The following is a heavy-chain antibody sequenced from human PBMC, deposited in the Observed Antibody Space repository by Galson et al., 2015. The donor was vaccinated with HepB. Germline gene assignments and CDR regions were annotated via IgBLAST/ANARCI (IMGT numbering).Heavy chain of an antibody. V-gene: IGHV1-69*13. J-gene: IGHJ4*02. Sequence: SVKVSCKASGGTFSSYAISWVRQAPGQGLEWMGGIILIFGTANYAQKFQGRVTITADESTSTAYMELSSLRSEDTAVYYCASPRMFGESRVYFDYWGQGTLVTVSS. D-gene: IGHD3-10*02. CDR1: GGTFSSYA. CDR2: IILIFGTA. CDR3: ASPRMFGESRVYFDY.